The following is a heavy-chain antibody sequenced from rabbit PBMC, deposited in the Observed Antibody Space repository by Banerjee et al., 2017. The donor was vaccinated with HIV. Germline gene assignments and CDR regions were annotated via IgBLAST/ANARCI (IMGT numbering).Heavy chain of an antibody. J-gene: IGHJ4*01. Sequence: QEQLVESGGGLVQPEGSLTLTCTASGFSFSSSYYMCWVRQAPGKGLEWIASIYNGDGSTHYASWAKGRITISKTSSTTATLQMTSLTAADTATYFCARGGIYGGDGYDLWGPGTLVTVS. CDR3: ARGGIYGGDGYDL. CDR1: GFSFSSSYY. V-gene: IGHV1S45*01. CDR2: IYNGDGST. D-gene: IGHD6-1*01.